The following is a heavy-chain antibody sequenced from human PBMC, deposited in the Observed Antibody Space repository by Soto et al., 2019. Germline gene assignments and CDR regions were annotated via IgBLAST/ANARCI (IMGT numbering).Heavy chain of an antibody. CDR1: GFAFSSYG. Sequence: QVQLVESGGGVVQPGKSLRLSCAASGFAFSSYGIQWVRQAPGKGLEWVAGISYDGSKKYYADSVKGQFTISRDNSANTLLLQMDGVRADDTAVYYCAKDTYYHDTSGYYVFDHWGQGTLVPVSS. CDR3: AKDTYYHDTSGYYVFDH. D-gene: IGHD3-22*01. V-gene: IGHV3-30*18. J-gene: IGHJ4*02. CDR2: ISYDGSKK.